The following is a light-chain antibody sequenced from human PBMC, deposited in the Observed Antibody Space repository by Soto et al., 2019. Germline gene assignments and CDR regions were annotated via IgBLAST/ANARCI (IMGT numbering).Light chain of an antibody. CDR2: KSS. CDR1: QSITSW. V-gene: IGKV1-5*03. J-gene: IGKJ2*01. Sequence: DIQMTQSPSTLSASVGDRVTITCRASQSITSWLAWFQQKPGKAPKLLIYKSSSLESGVPSRFSGSGSGTEFTLTISSLQPDDFATYYCQQYNSYPYTFGQGTKLEIK. CDR3: QQYNSYPYT.